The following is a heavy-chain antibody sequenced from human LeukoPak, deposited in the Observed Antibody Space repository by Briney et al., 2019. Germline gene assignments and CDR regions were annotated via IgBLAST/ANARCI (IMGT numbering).Heavy chain of an antibody. CDR2: ISDRT. D-gene: IGHD1-26*01. CDR1: TFSFRNFA. J-gene: IGHJ3*02. Sequence: PGGSLRLSCAASTFSFRNFAMSWVRLAPGKGLEWVSGISDRTDYADSVEGRFTISRDNSKNTLYLQMDGLRAEDTALYYCARKKWEPTSNDAFDIWGQGTMVTVSS. CDR3: ARKKWEPTSNDAFDI. V-gene: IGHV3-23*01.